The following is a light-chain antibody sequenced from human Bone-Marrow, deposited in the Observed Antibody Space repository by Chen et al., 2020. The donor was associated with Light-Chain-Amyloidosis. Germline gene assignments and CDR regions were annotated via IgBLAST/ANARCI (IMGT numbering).Light chain of an antibody. CDR3: QSADSSGTYEVI. CDR2: RDT. J-gene: IGLJ2*01. Sequence: SYDLPQPPSVSASPGQTARLTCSGDDLPTKYAYWYQQKPGQAPVLVIHRDTERPAGISERFSGSSSWTTATLTISGVQAEDEADYHCQSADSSGTYEVIFGGGTKLTVL. V-gene: IGLV3-25*03. CDR1: DLPTKY.